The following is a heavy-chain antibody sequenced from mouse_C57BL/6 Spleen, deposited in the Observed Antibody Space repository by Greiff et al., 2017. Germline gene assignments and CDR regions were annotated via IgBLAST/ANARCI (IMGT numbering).Heavy chain of an antibody. V-gene: IGHV1-15*01. CDR2: IDPETGGT. CDR1: GYTFTDYE. Sequence: QVQLQQSGAELVRPGASVTLSCKASGYTFTDYEMHWVKQTPVHGLEWIGAIDPETGGTAYNQKFKGKAILTADKSSSTAYMELRSLTSEDSAVYYGTKSITNYAMDYWGQGTSVTVSS. CDR3: TKSITNYAMDY. J-gene: IGHJ4*01. D-gene: IGHD1-1*01.